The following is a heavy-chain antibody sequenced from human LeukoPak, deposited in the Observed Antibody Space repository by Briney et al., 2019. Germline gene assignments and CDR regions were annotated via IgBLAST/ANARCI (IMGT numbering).Heavy chain of an antibody. Sequence: QPGGSLRLSCAASGFTFSSYAMSWVSQAPGKGLEWVSVISGSGSSTYYADSVEGRFTISRDSSENTLNLQMNSLRAEDTAVYYCTKTNEIFPGYYYGMDVWGQGTTVTVSS. CDR2: ISGSGSST. D-gene: IGHD2-21*01. J-gene: IGHJ6*02. V-gene: IGHV3-23*01. CDR1: GFTFSSYA. CDR3: TKTNEIFPGYYYGMDV.